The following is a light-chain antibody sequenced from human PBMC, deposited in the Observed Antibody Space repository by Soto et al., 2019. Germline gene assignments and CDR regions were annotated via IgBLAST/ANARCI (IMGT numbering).Light chain of an antibody. V-gene: IGKV2-28*01. Sequence: EIVLTQSPLSLPVTPGEPASISCRSSQSLLHSNGYNYVDWYLQKPGQSPQLLIYLVSKRASGVPGRFSGSGSGTHFTLQISRVEAEDVGLYYCMQALQTPLTFGQGTRLEIK. CDR1: QSLLHSNGYNY. J-gene: IGKJ5*01. CDR2: LVS. CDR3: MQALQTPLT.